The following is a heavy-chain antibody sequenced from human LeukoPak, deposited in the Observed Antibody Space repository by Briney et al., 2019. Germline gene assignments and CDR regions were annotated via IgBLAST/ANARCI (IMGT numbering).Heavy chain of an antibody. J-gene: IGHJ4*02. CDR1: GGSISSGDYY. CDR2: IYYSGST. V-gene: IGHV4-30-4*08. Sequence: SETLSLTCTVSGGSISSGDYYWSWIRQPPGKGLEWIGYIYYSGSTNYNPSLKSRVTISVDTSKNQFSLKLSSVTAADTAVYYCARGARGDLDFDYWGQGTLVTVSP. D-gene: IGHD4-17*01. CDR3: ARGARGDLDFDY.